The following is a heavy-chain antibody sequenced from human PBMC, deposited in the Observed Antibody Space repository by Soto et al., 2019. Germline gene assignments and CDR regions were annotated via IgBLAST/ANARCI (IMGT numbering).Heavy chain of an antibody. CDR1: GGSISSYY. J-gene: IGHJ4*02. CDR2: IYDSGST. Sequence: QVQLQESGPGLVKPSETLSLTCTVSGGSISSYYWSWIRQPPGKGLEWIGYIYDSGSTNYNPSLQRXXTISVDTSKNQFPLKLTSVTAADTAVYYCAAPPRYWGQGTLVTVSS. CDR3: AAPPRY. D-gene: IGHD6-6*01. V-gene: IGHV4-59*01.